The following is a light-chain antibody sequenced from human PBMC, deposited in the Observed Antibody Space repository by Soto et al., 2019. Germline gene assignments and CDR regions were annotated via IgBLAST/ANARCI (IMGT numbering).Light chain of an antibody. CDR3: QQFNTSPWT. CDR1: QSVSIW. CDR2: KSS. J-gene: IGKJ1*01. V-gene: IGKV1-5*03. Sequence: DIQLTQSPSFLSASEGDRVTISCRASQSVSIWLAWYQQKPGRAPKLLIYKSSILESGVPSRFSGSGSGTEFTLTISSLQPDDFATYYCQQFNTSPWTFGQGTKVDIK.